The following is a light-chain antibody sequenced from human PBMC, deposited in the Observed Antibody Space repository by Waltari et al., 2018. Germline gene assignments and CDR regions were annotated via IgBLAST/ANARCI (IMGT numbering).Light chain of an antibody. V-gene: IGLV3-21*03. CDR2: DDS. Sequence: SYVLTQPPSVSVAPGKTARITCGGNNIGSKSVHWYQQKPGQAPVLVVYDDSDRPSGNPERFSGSNSGNTATLTISRVEAGDEADYYCQVWDSSSDHPVVFGGGTKLTVL. J-gene: IGLJ2*01. CDR3: QVWDSSSDHPVV. CDR1: NIGSKS.